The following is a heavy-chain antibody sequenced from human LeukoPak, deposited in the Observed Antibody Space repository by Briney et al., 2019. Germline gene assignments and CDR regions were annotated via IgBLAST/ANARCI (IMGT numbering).Heavy chain of an antibody. V-gene: IGHV2-5*02. Sequence: SGPTLVNPTQTLTLTCTFSGFSLSTSGVGVCWIRQPPGKALEWLALIYWDDDKRYSPSLKSRLTITKDTSKNQVVLTMTNMDPVDTATYYCAQLGYCSSTSCYARAFDYWGQGTLVTVSS. CDR3: AQLGYCSSTSCYARAFDY. J-gene: IGHJ4*02. CDR1: GFSLSTSGVG. D-gene: IGHD2-2*01. CDR2: IYWDDDK.